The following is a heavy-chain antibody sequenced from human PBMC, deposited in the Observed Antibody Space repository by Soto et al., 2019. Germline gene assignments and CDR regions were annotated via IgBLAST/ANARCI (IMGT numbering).Heavy chain of an antibody. D-gene: IGHD5-12*01. CDR3: ARHSGYDYVFDY. Sequence: ASVKVSCKASGYTFTDYAIHWVRQAPGQGLEWMGWINPNNGDANYAQKFQGRVSMTRDTSTSTAYMELSSLRFDDTAVYYCARHSGYDYVFDYWGQGTLVTVSS. CDR2: INPNNGDA. CDR1: GYTFTDYA. J-gene: IGHJ4*02. V-gene: IGHV1-2*02.